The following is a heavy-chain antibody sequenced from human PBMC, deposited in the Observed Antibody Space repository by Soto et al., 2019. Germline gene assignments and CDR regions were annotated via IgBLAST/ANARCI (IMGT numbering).Heavy chain of an antibody. CDR3: ARGNEYSYGPEPVTW. D-gene: IGHD5-18*01. J-gene: IGHJ4*02. CDR2: INHSGST. V-gene: IGHV4-34*01. CDR1: GWPFSAYY. Sequence: PSDTLSLTFAVYGWPFSAYYWTWIRQPPGAGLEWIGEINHSGSTNYNPSLKSRVTISVDTSKNQFSLKLSSVTAADTAVYYCARGNEYSYGPEPVTWWGQGTLVTVSS.